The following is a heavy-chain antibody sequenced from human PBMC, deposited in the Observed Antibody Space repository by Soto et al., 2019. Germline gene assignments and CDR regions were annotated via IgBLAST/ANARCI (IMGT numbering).Heavy chain of an antibody. CDR2: IKSKSDGAAT. J-gene: IGHJ5*02. Sequence: GGALRLSGAASVFTFSNALMTWVRQAPGKGLEWVGRIKSKSDGAATDYAAPVRGRFIISRDDSKNTLYLQMNSLKTEDTAVYYCTTGLTIFGVVIDPWGQGTLVTVPS. V-gene: IGHV3-15*01. CDR1: VFTFSNAL. D-gene: IGHD3-3*01. CDR3: TTGLTIFGVVIDP.